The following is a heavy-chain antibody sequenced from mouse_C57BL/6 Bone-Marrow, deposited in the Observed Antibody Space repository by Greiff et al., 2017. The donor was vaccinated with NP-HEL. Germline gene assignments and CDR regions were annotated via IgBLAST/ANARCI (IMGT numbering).Heavy chain of an antibody. CDR2: IYPRSGNT. CDR3: ARRGSSGYVSYFDY. CDR1: GDAFARAL. D-gene: IGHD3-2*02. Sequence: QVQLQQSGAELARPGDEVKRGGKEAGDAFARALTGGVPPLPSPCLEWIGEIYPRSGNTYYNEKFKGKATLTADKSSSTAYMELRSLTSEDSAVYFCARRGSSGYVSYFDYWGQGTTLTVSS. J-gene: IGHJ2*01. V-gene: IGHV1-81*01.